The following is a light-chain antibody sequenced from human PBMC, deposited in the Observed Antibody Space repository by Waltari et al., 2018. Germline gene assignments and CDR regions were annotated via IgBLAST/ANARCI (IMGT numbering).Light chain of an antibody. Sequence: EIVLTPSPAILSFSPGERATLSCRASPSVGTYLAWYQQRPGQSPSLLIYDASYRATGIPARFSGSVSETDFTLTISSLQPEDFAVYYCQQRRNWPLTFGGGTRVQI. CDR3: QQRRNWPLT. CDR1: PSVGTY. J-gene: IGKJ4*01. V-gene: IGKV3-11*01. CDR2: DAS.